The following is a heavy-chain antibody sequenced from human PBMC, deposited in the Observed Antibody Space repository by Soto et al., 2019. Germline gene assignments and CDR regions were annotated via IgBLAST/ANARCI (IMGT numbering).Heavy chain of an antibody. D-gene: IGHD3-22*01. V-gene: IGHV4-4*07. CDR2: IYTSGST. J-gene: IGHJ3*02. Sequence: ETLSLRFTVSGGCISSYYWTWIRQPAGKGLEWIGRIYTSGSTNYNPSIKSRVTMSVDTSKNQFSLKLSSVTAADTAVYYCARGKWLYDAFDIWGQGTMVTVSS. CDR1: GGCISSYY. CDR3: ARGKWLYDAFDI.